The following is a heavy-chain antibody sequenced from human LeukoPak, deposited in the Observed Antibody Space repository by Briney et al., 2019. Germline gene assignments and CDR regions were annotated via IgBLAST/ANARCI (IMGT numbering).Heavy chain of an antibody. Sequence: SVKVSCKASGGTFSSYAISWVRQAPGQGLEWMGGIIPIFGTANYAQKFQGRVTITTDESTSTAYMELSSLRSEDTAVYYCASIMGYGGNGGARYWGQGTLVTVSS. CDR3: ASIMGYGGNGGARY. D-gene: IGHD4-23*01. CDR2: IIPIFGTA. V-gene: IGHV1-69*05. CDR1: GGTFSSYA. J-gene: IGHJ4*02.